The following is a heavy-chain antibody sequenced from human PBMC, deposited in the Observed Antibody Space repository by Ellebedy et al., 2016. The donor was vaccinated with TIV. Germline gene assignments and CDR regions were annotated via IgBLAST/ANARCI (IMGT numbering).Heavy chain of an antibody. CDR1: GFTFSSYG. V-gene: IGHV3-33*06. D-gene: IGHD4-23*01. CDR2: IWYDGSTK. J-gene: IGHJ4*02. Sequence: GESLKISCAASGFTFSSYGMHWVRQAPGKGLEWVAVIWYDGSTKYYADSVKGRFTISRDNSKNTLFLHMNSLRAEDTAVYYCTKDSGWQHEYWGQGTLVTVSS. CDR3: TKDSGWQHEY.